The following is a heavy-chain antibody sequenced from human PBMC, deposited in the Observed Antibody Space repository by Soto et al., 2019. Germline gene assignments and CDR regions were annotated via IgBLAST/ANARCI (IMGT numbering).Heavy chain of an antibody. CDR1: GFTFSSYA. CDR3: ARDRLDVVVPAAILAY. J-gene: IGHJ4*02. V-gene: IGHV3-30-3*01. CDR2: ISYDGSNK. D-gene: IGHD2-2*02. Sequence: VGSLRLSCAASGFTFSSYAMHWVRQAPGKGLEWVAVISYDGSNKYYADSVKGRFTISRDNSKNTLYLQMNSLRAEDTAVYYCARDRLDVVVPAAILAYWGQGTLVTVSS.